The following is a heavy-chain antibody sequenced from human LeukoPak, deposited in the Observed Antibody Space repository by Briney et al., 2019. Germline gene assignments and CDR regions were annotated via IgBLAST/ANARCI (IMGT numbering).Heavy chain of an antibody. V-gene: IGHV3-11*04. CDR1: GFNFNDYY. CDR3: ARYYSDAFDV. J-gene: IGHJ3*01. Sequence: KSGGPLRLSCAASGFNFNDYYMTWIRQAPGKGLEWLSYISSTTGRIIYYADSVKGRFTISRDNTKNSLFLQMVSLRVEDTAVYYCARYYSDAFDVWGQGTVLTVSS. D-gene: IGHD3-10*01. CDR2: ISSTTGRII.